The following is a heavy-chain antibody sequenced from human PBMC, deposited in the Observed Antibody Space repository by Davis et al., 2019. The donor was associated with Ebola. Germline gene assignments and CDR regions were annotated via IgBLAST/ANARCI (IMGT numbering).Heavy chain of an antibody. V-gene: IGHV3-11*01. CDR2: TSSSGSTI. J-gene: IGHJ6*02. D-gene: IGHD2-8*02. CDR1: GFTFSDYY. Sequence: GGSLSPSCPPSGFTFSDYYISWIRQVPGKGLEWVSYTSSSGSTIYYANSVKGRFTISRDNAKNSLYLQMNSLRAEDTAVYYCARDYCTGGVCYAGGPDYYYYGMDVWGQGTTVTVSS. CDR3: ARDYCTGGVCYAGGPDYYYYGMDV.